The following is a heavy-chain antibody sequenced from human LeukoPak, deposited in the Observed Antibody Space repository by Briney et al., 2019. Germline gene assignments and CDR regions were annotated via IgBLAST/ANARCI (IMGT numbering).Heavy chain of an antibody. CDR1: GFTFSNAW. D-gene: IGHD6-13*01. CDR3: AKGSSWHRLDM. J-gene: IGHJ3*02. CDR2: IKSKTDGGTT. V-gene: IGHV3-15*01. Sequence: GGSLRLSCAASGFTFSNAWMSWVRQAPRKGLEWVGRIKSKTDGGTTDYAAPVKGRFTISRDDSKNTLYLQMNSLKTEDTAVYYCAKGSSWHRLDMWGQGTMVTVSS.